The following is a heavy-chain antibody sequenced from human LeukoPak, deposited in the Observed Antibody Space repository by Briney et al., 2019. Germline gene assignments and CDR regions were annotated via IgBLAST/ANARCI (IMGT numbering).Heavy chain of an antibody. J-gene: IGHJ4*02. CDR3: ARVGYYDSSGSDY. CDR1: GFTFSDYY. Sequence: GGSLRLSCAASGFTFSDYYMSWVRQAPGKGLEWVSGINWNGGSTGYADSVKGRFTISRDNAKNSLYLQMNSLRAEDTALYYCARVGYYDSSGSDYWGQGTLVTVSS. V-gene: IGHV3-20*04. CDR2: INWNGGST. D-gene: IGHD3-22*01.